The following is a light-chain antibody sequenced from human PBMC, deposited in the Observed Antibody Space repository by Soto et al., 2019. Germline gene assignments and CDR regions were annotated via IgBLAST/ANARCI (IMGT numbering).Light chain of an antibody. CDR3: MQAIQTPLT. J-gene: IGKJ4*01. V-gene: IGKV2-28*01. CDR2: LGS. CDR1: QSLLHSNGYNY. Sequence: DIVMTQSPLSLPVTPGEPASISCRSSQSLLHSNGYNYLDWYLQKPGQSPQLLIYLGSNRASGVPDRFSGSGSGTDFTLTISRVEAEDVGVYYCMQAIQTPLTFGGGTKVDIK.